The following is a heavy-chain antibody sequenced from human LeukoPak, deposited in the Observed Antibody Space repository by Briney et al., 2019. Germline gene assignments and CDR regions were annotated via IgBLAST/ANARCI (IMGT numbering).Heavy chain of an antibody. CDR3: ARSLMWYCSSTSCYAGYYFDY. V-gene: IGHV3-7*01. J-gene: IGHJ4*02. D-gene: IGHD2-2*01. CDR1: GFTFSSYG. Sequence: GGSLRLSCAASGFTFSSYGMHWVRQAPGKGLEWVANIKQDGSEKYYVDSVKGRFTISRDNAKNSLYLQMNSLRAEDTAVYYCARSLMWYCSSTSCYAGYYFDYWGQGTLVTVSS. CDR2: IKQDGSEK.